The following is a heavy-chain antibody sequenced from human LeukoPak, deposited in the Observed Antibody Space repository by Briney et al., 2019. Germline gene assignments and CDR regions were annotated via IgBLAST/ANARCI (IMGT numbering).Heavy chain of an antibody. CDR1: RFTFSTYA. V-gene: IGHV3-23*01. D-gene: IGHD4-17*01. CDR2: IAASGGVT. Sequence: GGSLRLSCAASRFTFSTYAMTWVRQVPGKGLEWVASIAASGGVTEYADSVKGRFSLSRDNSKDTLYLQMNSLRVGDTAVYYCARDPNGDYIGAFDMWGQGTMVTVSS. J-gene: IGHJ3*02. CDR3: ARDPNGDYIGAFDM.